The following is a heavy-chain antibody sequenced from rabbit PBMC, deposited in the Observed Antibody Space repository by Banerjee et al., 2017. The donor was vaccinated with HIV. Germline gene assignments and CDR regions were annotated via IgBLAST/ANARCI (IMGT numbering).Heavy chain of an antibody. Sequence: QLKESGGGLVQPGGSLKLSCKASGIDFSLYYMSWVRQAPGKGLEWIGYIDPIFGSTYYATWVDGRFTISSHNAQNTLYLQLNSLTAADTATYFCARGVVGSSNAFDPWGQGTLVTVS. D-gene: IGHD4-2*01. V-gene: IGHV1S7*01. CDR2: IDPIFGST. CDR3: ARGVVGSSNAFDP. J-gene: IGHJ2*01. CDR1: GIDFSLYY.